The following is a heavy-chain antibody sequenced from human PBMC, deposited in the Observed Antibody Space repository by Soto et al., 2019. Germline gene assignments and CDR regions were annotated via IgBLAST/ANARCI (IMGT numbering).Heavy chain of an antibody. CDR3: AKDQTAAAVPYYWYGMDV. CDR2: IHYSGRT. J-gene: IGHJ6*02. D-gene: IGHD2-2*01. CDR1: GNAINEHS. V-gene: IGHV4-59*11. Sequence: SEALTLTCTVSGNAINEHSWNCIPQPPGQGLEWIGNIHYSGRTNYSPSLKSRVTISVDTSKNQFSLQLSSVTAADTAVYYCAKDQTAAAVPYYWYGMDVWGQGTAVTVS.